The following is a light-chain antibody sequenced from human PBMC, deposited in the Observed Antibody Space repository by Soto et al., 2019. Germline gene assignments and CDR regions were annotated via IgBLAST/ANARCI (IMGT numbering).Light chain of an antibody. CDR2: AAS. Sequence: DIQMTQSPSSLSASVGDRVTITCRASQTISSHLNWYQQKPGKAPRLLIYAASSLQSGVPSRFSGSGSGTDFTLTFSSLQPEDFATYFCQQTYRTPYTFGQGTKLEIK. CDR1: QTISSH. V-gene: IGKV1-39*01. CDR3: QQTYRTPYT. J-gene: IGKJ2*01.